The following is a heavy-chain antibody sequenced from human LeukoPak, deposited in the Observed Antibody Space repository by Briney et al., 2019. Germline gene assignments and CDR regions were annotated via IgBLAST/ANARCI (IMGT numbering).Heavy chain of an antibody. CDR2: ISSSSTYI. J-gene: IGHJ4*02. CDR3: ARGHNFGRLHPFDY. D-gene: IGHD3-9*01. V-gene: IGHV3-21*01. Sequence: GGSLRLSCVASGFPFSTNSMNWVRQAPGKGLEWVSSISSSSTYIFYADSVMGRFTISRDNSKNTLYLQMNSLRAEDTAVYYCARGHNFGRLHPFDYWGQGTLVTVSS. CDR1: GFPFSTNS.